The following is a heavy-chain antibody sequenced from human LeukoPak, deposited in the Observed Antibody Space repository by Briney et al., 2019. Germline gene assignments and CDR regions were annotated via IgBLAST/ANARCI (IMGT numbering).Heavy chain of an antibody. CDR1: GYTFTSYC. J-gene: IGHJ4*03. D-gene: IGHD3-22*01. CDR2: INPSGGST. V-gene: IGHV1-46*01. Sequence: ASVTVSCKASGYTFTSYCMHWVRQAPGQGLEWMGIINPSGGSTSYAQKFQGRVTMTRDTSTSTVYMELSSLRSEDTAVYYCARGPLIYDSSGYDRDYWGQGTTVTVSS. CDR3: ARGPLIYDSSGYDRDY.